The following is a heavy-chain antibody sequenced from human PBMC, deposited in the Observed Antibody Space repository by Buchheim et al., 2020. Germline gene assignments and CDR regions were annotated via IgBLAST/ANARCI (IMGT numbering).Heavy chain of an antibody. J-gene: IGHJ4*02. CDR1: GDSFSAYY. Sequence: QVRLQQWGAGLLKPSETLSLTCAVFGDSFSAYYWSWIRQSPGKGLAWIGEINHSGTTNYNPSLKSRVTISVDKSKNQFSLKLTSVTAADTAVYYCAAQSTLGKTVADYWGQGTL. CDR3: AAQSTLGKTVADY. D-gene: IGHD7-27*01. CDR2: INHSGTT. V-gene: IGHV4-34*01.